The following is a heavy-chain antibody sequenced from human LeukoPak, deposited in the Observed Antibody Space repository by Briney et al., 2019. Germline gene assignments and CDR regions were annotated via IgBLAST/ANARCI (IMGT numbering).Heavy chain of an antibody. J-gene: IGHJ3*02. Sequence: PSETLSLTCAVSGYSISSGYYWGWIRQPPGKGLEWIGSIYHSGSTYYNPSLKSRVTISVDTSKNQFSLELSSVTAADTAVYYCARPRRYCSSTSCYTGAFDIWGQGTMVTVSS. CDR2: IYHSGST. CDR1: GYSISSGYY. CDR3: ARPRRYCSSTSCYTGAFDI. V-gene: IGHV4-38-2*01. D-gene: IGHD2-2*02.